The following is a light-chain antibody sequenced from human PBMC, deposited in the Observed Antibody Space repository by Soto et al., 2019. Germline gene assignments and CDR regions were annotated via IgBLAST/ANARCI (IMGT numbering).Light chain of an antibody. CDR3: QQYKSWPIT. Sequence: IGMTQSPSTLSVYPGESATLTCRASQSINRDLSWYVQKPGQAPRRVVYGASTWATGVPPRFTGSGSGTEFTLTISGLQSEDFAVYYCQQYKSWPITFGQGTRLEIK. J-gene: IGKJ5*01. CDR1: QSINRD. V-gene: IGKV3D-15*01. CDR2: GAS.